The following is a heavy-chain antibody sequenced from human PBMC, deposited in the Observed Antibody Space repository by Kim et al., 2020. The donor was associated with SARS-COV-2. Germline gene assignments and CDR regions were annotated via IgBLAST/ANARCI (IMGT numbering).Heavy chain of an antibody. CDR3: AKEGQGYSYGLDYYYGMDV. J-gene: IGHJ6*02. D-gene: IGHD5-18*01. V-gene: IGHV3-9*01. Sequence: GRFTISRDNAKNSLYLQMNSLRAEDTALYYCAKEGQGYSYGLDYYYGMDVWGQGTTVTVSS.